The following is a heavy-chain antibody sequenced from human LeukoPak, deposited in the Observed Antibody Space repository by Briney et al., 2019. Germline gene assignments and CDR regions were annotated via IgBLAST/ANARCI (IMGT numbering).Heavy chain of an antibody. J-gene: IGHJ6*02. Sequence: ASVKVSCKASGGTFSSPTISWVRQAPGQGLEWMGGVIPIFGAANYAQKFQGRVTITADESTSTAYMELSSLKSEDTAVYYCARSSRNLYGMDVWGQGTTVTVSS. CDR3: ARSSRNLYGMDV. V-gene: IGHV1-69*13. D-gene: IGHD6-13*01. CDR1: GGTFSSPT. CDR2: VIPIFGAA.